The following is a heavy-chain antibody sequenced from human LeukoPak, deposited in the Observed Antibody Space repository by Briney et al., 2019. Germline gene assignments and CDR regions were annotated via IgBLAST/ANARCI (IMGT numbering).Heavy chain of an antibody. CDR3: ARAVLGAVWTFDF. V-gene: IGHV3-7*01. CDR2: VKQDGSET. J-gene: IGHJ4*02. CDR1: GFTFSSYW. D-gene: IGHD3-16*01. Sequence: GGSLRLSCTASGFTFSSYWMSWVRQAPGKGLEWVANVKQDGSETLYVDSVKGRFTISRDNAKNSLYLQMNSLRAEDTAVYYCARAVLGAVWTFDFWGQGTLVTVSS.